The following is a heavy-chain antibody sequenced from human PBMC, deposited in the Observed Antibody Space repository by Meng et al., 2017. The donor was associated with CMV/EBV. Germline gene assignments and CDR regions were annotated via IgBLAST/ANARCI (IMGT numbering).Heavy chain of an antibody. J-gene: IGHJ4*02. D-gene: IGHD7-27*01. V-gene: IGHV3-7*04. CDR2: IKQDGSEK. CDR1: GFTFSSYD. CDR3: ARASFWGCDY. Sequence: GGSLRLSCAASGFTFSSYDMHWVRQAPGKGLEWVANIKQDGSEKYYVDSVKGRFTISRDNAKNSLYLQMNSLRAEDTAVYYCARASFWGCDYWGQGTLVTVSS.